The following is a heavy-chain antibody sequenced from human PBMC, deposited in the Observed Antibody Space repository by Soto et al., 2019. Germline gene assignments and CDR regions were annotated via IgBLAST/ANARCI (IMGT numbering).Heavy chain of an antibody. CDR1: GLTFSDYG. V-gene: IGHV3-33*03. D-gene: IGHD3-3*01. Sequence: QVQLVESGGSVVQPGRSLRLSCSVSGLTFSDYGVHWVRRAPGXXLEWVALIWNDGTTEYYIDSVKGRFTISRDNSKNMLYLQMNXLXXEXXXXXXXXTXXXXETDDFWRGSLGNWGQGTLVTVSS. CDR2: IWNDGTTE. J-gene: IGHJ4*02. CDR3: XTXXXXETDDFWRGSLGN.